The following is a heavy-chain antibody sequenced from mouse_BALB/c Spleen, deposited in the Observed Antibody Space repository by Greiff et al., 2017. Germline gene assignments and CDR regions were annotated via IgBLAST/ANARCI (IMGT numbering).Heavy chain of an antibody. CDR2: ISSGSSTI. J-gene: IGHJ4*01. CDR3: ARYRYDGAMDY. V-gene: IGHV5-17*02. D-gene: IGHD2-14*01. CDR1: GFTFSSFG. Sequence: EVKLMESGGGLVQPGGSRKLSCAASGFTFSSFGMHWVRQAPEKGLEWVAYISSGSSTIYYADTVKGRFTISRDNPKNTLFLQMTSLRSEDTAMYYCARYRYDGAMDYWGQGTSVTVSS.